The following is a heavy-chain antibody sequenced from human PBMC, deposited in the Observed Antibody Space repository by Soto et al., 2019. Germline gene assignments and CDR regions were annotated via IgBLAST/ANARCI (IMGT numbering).Heavy chain of an antibody. CDR2: IGTAGDT. CDR3: ARGPYSSSSVSGFWGRYMDV. V-gene: IGHV3-13*01. J-gene: IGHJ6*03. CDR1: GFTFSSYD. D-gene: IGHD6-6*01. Sequence: EVQLVESGGGLVQPGGSLRLSCAASGFTFSSYDMHWVRQATGKGLEWVSAIGTAGDTYYPGSVKGRFTISRENAKNSLYLQMNSLRAGDTAVYYCARGPYSSSSVSGFWGRYMDVWGKGTTVTVSS.